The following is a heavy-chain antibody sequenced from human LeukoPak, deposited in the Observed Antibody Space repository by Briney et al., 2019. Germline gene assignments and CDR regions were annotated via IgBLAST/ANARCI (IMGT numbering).Heavy chain of an antibody. CDR2: ISSSSSYI. CDR3: ARLNPLGGGSCCDY. CDR1: GFTFSSYS. Sequence: GGSLRLSCAASGFTFSSYSMNWVRQAPGKGLEWVSSISSSSSYIYYADSVKGRFTISRDNAKNSLYLQMNSLRAEDTAVYYCARLNPLGGGSCCDYWGQGTLVTVSS. J-gene: IGHJ4*02. V-gene: IGHV3-21*01. D-gene: IGHD2-15*01.